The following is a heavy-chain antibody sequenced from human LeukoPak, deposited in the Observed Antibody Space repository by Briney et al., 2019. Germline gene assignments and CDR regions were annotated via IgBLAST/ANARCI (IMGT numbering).Heavy chain of an antibody. CDR1: GGSISSYY. CDR3: ARSSGDSSGYYYVYFQH. Sequence: TSETLSLTCTVSGGSISSYYWSWIRQPPGKGLEWIGYIYYSGSTNYNPSLKSRVTISVDTSKNQFSLKLSSVTAADTAVYYCARSSGDSSGYYYVYFQHWGQGTLVTVSS. D-gene: IGHD3-22*01. CDR2: IYYSGST. J-gene: IGHJ1*01. V-gene: IGHV4-59*12.